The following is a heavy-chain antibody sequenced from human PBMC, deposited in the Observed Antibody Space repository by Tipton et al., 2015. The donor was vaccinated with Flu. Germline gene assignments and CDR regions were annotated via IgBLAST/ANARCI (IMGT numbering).Heavy chain of an antibody. CDR3: ARDWGDSNPQFDY. V-gene: IGHV3-53*01. CDR2: IYSDGDT. J-gene: IGHJ4*02. D-gene: IGHD3-16*01. Sequence: SLRLSCAASGFTVSSNYMSWVRRAPGKGLEWVSVIYSDGDTYYADSVKGRFTISRDNSKNTLYLQMNSLRAEDTAVYYCARDWGDSNPQFDYWGQGTLVTVSS. CDR1: GFTVSSNY.